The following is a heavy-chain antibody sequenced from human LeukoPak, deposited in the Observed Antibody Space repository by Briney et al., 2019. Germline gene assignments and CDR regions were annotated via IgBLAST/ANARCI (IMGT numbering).Heavy chain of an antibody. V-gene: IGHV4-59*08. CDR3: ARLRKQYFDY. Sequence: SETLSLTCTVSGGSISSYYWSWIRQPPGKGLEWIGYIYYSGSTNYNPSLKSRVTISVDTSKNQFSLKLSSVTAADTAVYYCARLRKQYFDYWGQGTLVTVSS. J-gene: IGHJ4*02. CDR2: IYYSGST. CDR1: GGSISSYY. D-gene: IGHD1-14*01.